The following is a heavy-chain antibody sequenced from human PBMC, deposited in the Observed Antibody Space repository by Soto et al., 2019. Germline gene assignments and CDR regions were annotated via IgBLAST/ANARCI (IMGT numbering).Heavy chain of an antibody. CDR2: IDPSDSQT. Sequence: GESLKISCNGSGYSFAGYWITWVRQKPGKGLEWMGRIDPSDSQTYYSPSFRGHVTISATKSITTVFLQWSSLRASDTAMYYCARQIYDSGTGPNFQYYFDSWGQGTPVTVSS. J-gene: IGHJ4*02. D-gene: IGHD6-13*01. V-gene: IGHV5-10-1*01. CDR3: ARQIYDSGTGPNFQYYFDS. CDR1: GYSFAGYW.